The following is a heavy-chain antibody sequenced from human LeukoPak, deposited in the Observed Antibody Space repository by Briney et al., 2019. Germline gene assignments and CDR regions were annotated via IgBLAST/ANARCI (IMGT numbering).Heavy chain of an antibody. D-gene: IGHD3-3*01. Sequence: ASVKISCKVSGYTFTDYYMHWVQQAPGKGLEWMGLVDPEDGETIYAEKFQGRVTITADTSTDTAYMELSSLRSEDTAVYYCATDYAFGLRFLEWPYYMDVWGKGTTATVSS. V-gene: IGHV1-69-2*01. CDR3: ATDYAFGLRFLEWPYYMDV. J-gene: IGHJ6*03. CDR1: GYTFTDYY. CDR2: VDPEDGET.